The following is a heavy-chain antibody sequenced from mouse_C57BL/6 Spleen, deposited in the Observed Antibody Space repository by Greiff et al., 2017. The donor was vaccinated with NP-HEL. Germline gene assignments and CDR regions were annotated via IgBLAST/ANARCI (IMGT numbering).Heavy chain of an antibody. CDR3: AIEGDYAPAWFAY. CDR1: GYTFTSYW. Sequence: QVQLQQPGAELVKPGASVKVSCKASGYTFTSYWMHWVKQRPGQGLEWIGRIHPSDSDTNYTQKFKGKATLTADKSSSTAYMQLSSLSSEDSAVYYCAIEGDYAPAWFAYWGQGTLVTVSA. V-gene: IGHV1-74*01. CDR2: IHPSDSDT. J-gene: IGHJ3*01. D-gene: IGHD2-4*01.